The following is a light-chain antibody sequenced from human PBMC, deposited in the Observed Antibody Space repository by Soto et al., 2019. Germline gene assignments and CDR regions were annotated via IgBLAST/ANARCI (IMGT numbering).Light chain of an antibody. CDR2: DAS. Sequence: EIVLTQSPATLSLSPGERATLSCRASQSVSSYLAWYQQKPGQAPGLLIYDASNRATGIPARFSGSGSGTDFTLTISSLEPEDFAVYYCQQRSNWWTFGQGTKVDI. CDR1: QSVSSY. J-gene: IGKJ1*01. CDR3: QQRSNWWT. V-gene: IGKV3-11*01.